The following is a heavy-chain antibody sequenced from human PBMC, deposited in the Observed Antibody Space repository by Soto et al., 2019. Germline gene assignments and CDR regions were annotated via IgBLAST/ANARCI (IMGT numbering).Heavy chain of an antibody. D-gene: IGHD7-27*01. CDR3: AEDLGHGVRGALDI. Sequence: QVQLVESGGGVVQPGRSLRLSCAASGFTFSSYGMHWVRQAPGKGLEWVALISYDGSNKYYADSVKGRFTISRDNSKNTLYLQMNSLRTEDTAVYYCAEDLGHGVRGALDIWGQGTMVTVSS. CDR2: ISYDGSNK. CDR1: GFTFSSYG. J-gene: IGHJ3*02. V-gene: IGHV3-30*18.